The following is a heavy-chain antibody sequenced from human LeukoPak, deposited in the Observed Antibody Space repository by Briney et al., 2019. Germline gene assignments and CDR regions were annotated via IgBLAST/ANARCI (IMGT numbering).Heavy chain of an antibody. CDR1: GFTFSRSW. D-gene: IGHD3-22*01. J-gene: IGHJ4*02. V-gene: IGHV3-74*01. Sequence: GGSQRLSCAASGFTFSRSWMHWVRQAPGKGLVWVSRINPDGSSRCYADSVKGRYSISRDNANKTLYLQMNSLRAEDTAVYYCARDPYYYESSGYLGFDYWGQGTLVTVSS. CDR3: ARDPYYYESSGYLGFDY. CDR2: INPDGSSR.